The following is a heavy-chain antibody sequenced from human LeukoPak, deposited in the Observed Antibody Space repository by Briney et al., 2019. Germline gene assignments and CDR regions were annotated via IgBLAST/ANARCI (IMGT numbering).Heavy chain of an antibody. CDR1: GYTFTGYY. CDR2: INPNSGGT. V-gene: IGHV1-2*02. CDR3: ARDLVGGSLAYYYYGMDV. J-gene: IGHJ6*02. D-gene: IGHD2-15*01. Sequence: GASVKVSCKASGYTFTGYYMHWVRQAPGQGLEWMGWINPNSGGTNYAQKFQGRVTMTRDTSISTAYMELSRLRSDDTAVYHCARDLVGGSLAYYYYGMDVWGQGTTVTVSS.